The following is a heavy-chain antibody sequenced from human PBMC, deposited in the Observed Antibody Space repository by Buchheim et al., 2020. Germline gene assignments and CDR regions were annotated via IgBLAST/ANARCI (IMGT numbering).Heavy chain of an antibody. CDR2: IYISGTT. V-gene: IGHV3-66*01. CDR3: ARGCVSASCYVY. J-gene: IGHJ4*02. D-gene: IGHD2-2*01. CDR1: GFTVSSNY. Sequence: QLVESGGGLVQSGGSLRLSCAPSGAASGFTVSSNYMSWFRQAPGKGLEWVSIIYISGTTDYADSVKGRFSISRDNSKNTLYLQMNSLRAEDTAVYYCARGCVSASCYVYWGQGTL.